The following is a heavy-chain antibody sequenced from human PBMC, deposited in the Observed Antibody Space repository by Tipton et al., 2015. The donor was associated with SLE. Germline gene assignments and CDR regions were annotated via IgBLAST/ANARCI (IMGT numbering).Heavy chain of an antibody. Sequence: TLSLTCTVSGGSISSYYWSWIRQPPGKGLEWIGEINHSGSTNYNPSLKSRVTISVDTSKNQFSLKLSSVTAADTAVYYCARKRNGMGIWGQGAMVTVSS. CDR1: GGSISSYY. CDR3: ARKRNGMGI. CDR2: INHSGST. J-gene: IGHJ3*02. D-gene: IGHD5-24*01. V-gene: IGHV4-34*01.